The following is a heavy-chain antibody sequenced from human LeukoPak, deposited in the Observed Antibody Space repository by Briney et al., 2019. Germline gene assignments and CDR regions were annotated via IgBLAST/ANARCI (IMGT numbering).Heavy chain of an antibody. CDR1: GFIVSSSY. CDR2: IYSGGST. V-gene: IGHV3-53*01. CDR3: ARVQGYCSGGSCYGVNWFDP. J-gene: IGHJ5*02. D-gene: IGHD2-15*01. Sequence: PGGSLRLSCEAAGFIVSSSYMSWVRQAPGKGLEWVSVIYSGGSTYYADSVKGRFTISRDNAENTLYLQMNSLRAEDTAVYYCARVQGYCSGGSCYGVNWFDPWGQGTLVTVSS.